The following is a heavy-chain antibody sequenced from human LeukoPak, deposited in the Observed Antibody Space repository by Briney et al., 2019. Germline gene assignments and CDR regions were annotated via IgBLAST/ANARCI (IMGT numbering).Heavy chain of an antibody. V-gene: IGHV3-23*01. CDR3: AKRGVVIRVILVGFHTEAYYFDS. D-gene: IGHD3-22*01. CDR1: GITLSNYG. Sequence: GGTLRLSCAVSGITLSNYGMSWVRQAPGKGLEWVAGISGSGGGTYYADSVKGRFTISRDNPKNKLYLQMNSLRAEDTAVYFCAKRGVVIRVILVGFHTEAYYFDSWGQGALVTVSS. J-gene: IGHJ4*02. CDR2: ISGSGGGT.